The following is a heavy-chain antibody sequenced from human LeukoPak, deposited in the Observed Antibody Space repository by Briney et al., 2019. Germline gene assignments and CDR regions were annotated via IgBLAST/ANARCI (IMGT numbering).Heavy chain of an antibody. V-gene: IGHV3-48*01. Sequence: GGSLRLSCAASGFTFSSYSMNWVRQAPGKGLEWVSYISSSSSTIYYADSVKGRFTISRDNAKNSLYLQMNSLRAEDTAVYYCARDLTVTQPVNWFDPWGQGTLVTVSS. CDR1: GFTFSSYS. J-gene: IGHJ5*02. D-gene: IGHD4-17*01. CDR3: ARDLTVTQPVNWFDP. CDR2: ISSSSSTI.